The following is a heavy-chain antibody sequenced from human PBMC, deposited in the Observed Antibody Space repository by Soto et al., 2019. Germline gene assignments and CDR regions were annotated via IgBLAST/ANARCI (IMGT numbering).Heavy chain of an antibody. J-gene: IGHJ5*02. CDR3: ARDRHNNFFAP. CDR2: IYYSGST. Sequence: QVQLQESGPGLVKPSQTLSLTCTVSGASMSSGGYYWTWIRQSPGKGLEWIGYIYYSGSTYYNPSLERRVAISLDTSRSQFSLTLHSVTAADTAIYYCARDRHNNFFAPWGQGTLVTVSS. V-gene: IGHV4-31*03. CDR1: GASMSSGGYY. D-gene: IGHD6-6*01.